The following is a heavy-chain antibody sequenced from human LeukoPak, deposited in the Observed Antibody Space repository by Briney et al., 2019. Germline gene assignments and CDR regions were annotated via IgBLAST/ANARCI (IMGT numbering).Heavy chain of an antibody. J-gene: IGHJ4*02. CDR3: ARGSTYYDSSGQVPFDY. CDR2: IKQDGSEK. V-gene: IGHV3-7*01. Sequence: PGGSLRLSCAASGFTFSSYWMSWVRRAPGKGLEWVANIKQDGSEKYYVDSVKGRFTISRDNAKNSLYLQMNSLRAEDTAVYYCARGSTYYDSSGQVPFDYWGQGTLVTVSS. CDR1: GFTFSSYW. D-gene: IGHD3-22*01.